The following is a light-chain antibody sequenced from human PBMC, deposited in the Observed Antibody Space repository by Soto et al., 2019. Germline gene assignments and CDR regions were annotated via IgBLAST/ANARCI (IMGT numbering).Light chain of an antibody. CDR3: AAWDDSLSGVV. Sequence: QSVLTQPPSASGTPGQRVTISCSGSSSNIGSNYVFWYQHLPGTAPKLLIYRNNQRPSGVPDRFSGSKSGTSASLAISGLRSEDKTDYYCAAWDDSLSGVVFGGGTKVTVL. V-gene: IGLV1-47*01. CDR1: SSNIGSNY. CDR2: RNN. J-gene: IGLJ2*01.